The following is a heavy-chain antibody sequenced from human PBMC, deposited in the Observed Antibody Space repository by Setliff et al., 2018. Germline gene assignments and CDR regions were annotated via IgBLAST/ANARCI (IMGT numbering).Heavy chain of an antibody. CDR1: GDSINSRTNY. CDR3: ARTFTGRYFDL. CDR2: IYASWST. J-gene: IGHJ2*01. Sequence: SETLSLTCTVSGDSINSRTNYWSWIRQPAGKGPEWIGHIYASWSTNYNPSLKRRVTISLDTSKNQISLNLNSVTAADTSVYYCARTFTGRYFDLWGRGTLVTVSS. V-gene: IGHV4-61*09.